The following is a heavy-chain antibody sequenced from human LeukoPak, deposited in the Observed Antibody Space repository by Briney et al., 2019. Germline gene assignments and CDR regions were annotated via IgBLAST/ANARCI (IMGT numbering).Heavy chain of an antibody. CDR3: ARGPYYYDSSGD. CDR2: IYYSGST. D-gene: IGHD3-22*01. V-gene: IGHV4-59*01. J-gene: IGHJ4*02. Sequence: SETLSLTCTVSGGSISSYYWSWIRQPPGKGLEWIGYIYYSGSTNYNPALKSRVTISVDTSKNQFSLKLSSVTAADTAVYYCARGPYYYDSSGDWGQGTLVTVSS. CDR1: GGSISSYY.